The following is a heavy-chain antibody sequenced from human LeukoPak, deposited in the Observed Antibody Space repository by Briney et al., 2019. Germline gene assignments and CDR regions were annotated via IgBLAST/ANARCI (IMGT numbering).Heavy chain of an antibody. CDR1: GFTFSSYS. D-gene: IGHD3-10*01. CDR3: ARAVVRGVADY. CDR2: ISSSSSYI. V-gene: IGHV3-21*01. Sequence: GGSLRLYCAASGFTFSSYSMDWVRQATGKGLEWVSSISSSSSYIYYADSVKGRFTISRDNAKNSLYLQMNSLRAEDTAVYYCARAVVRGVADYWGQGTLVTVSS. J-gene: IGHJ4*02.